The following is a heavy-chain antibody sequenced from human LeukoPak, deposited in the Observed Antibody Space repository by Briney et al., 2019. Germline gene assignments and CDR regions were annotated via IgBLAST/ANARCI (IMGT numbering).Heavy chain of an antibody. D-gene: IGHD3-22*01. J-gene: IGHJ4*02. V-gene: IGHV1-69*02. Sequence: SVRVSCKASGGTFSSYTISWVRQAPGQGLEWMGRIIPILGIANYAQKFQGRVTITADKSTSTAYMELSSLRSEDTAVHYCARYQYYYDSSGYPVDYWGQGTLVTVSS. CDR3: ARYQYYYDSSGYPVDY. CDR2: IIPILGIA. CDR1: GGTFSSYT.